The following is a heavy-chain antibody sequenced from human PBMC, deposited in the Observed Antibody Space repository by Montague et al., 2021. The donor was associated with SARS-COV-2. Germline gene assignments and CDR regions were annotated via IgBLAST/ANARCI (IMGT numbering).Heavy chain of an antibody. V-gene: IGHV3-11*01. CDR1: GFTFSDYY. D-gene: IGHD3-10*01. Sequence: SLRLSCVASGFTFSDYYMSWIRQAPGMGLEWVSYISSSGSTIYYXDSXKGRFTITRDNARNSLCLQMNSLRGEDTAVYYCARVGWFGEDGSDIWGQGTMVTVSS. CDR2: ISSSGSTI. J-gene: IGHJ3*02. CDR3: ARVGWFGEDGSDI.